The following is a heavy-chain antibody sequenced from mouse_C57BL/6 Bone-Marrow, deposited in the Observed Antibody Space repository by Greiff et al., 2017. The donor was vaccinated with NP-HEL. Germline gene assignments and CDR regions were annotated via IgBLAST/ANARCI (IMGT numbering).Heavy chain of an antibody. Sequence: QVQLQQSGAELVRPGASVTLSCKASGYTFTDYEMHWVKQTPVHGLEWIGAIDPETGGTAYNQKFKGKAILTADKSSSTAYMELRSLTSEDSAVYYCTRPLLRPAWFAYWGQGTLVTVSA. V-gene: IGHV1-15*01. CDR1: GYTFTDYE. D-gene: IGHD1-1*01. J-gene: IGHJ3*01. CDR2: IDPETGGT. CDR3: TRPLLRPAWFAY.